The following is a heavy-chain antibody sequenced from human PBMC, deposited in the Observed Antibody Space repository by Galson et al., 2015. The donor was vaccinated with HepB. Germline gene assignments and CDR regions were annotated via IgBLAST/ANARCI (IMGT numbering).Heavy chain of an antibody. Sequence: SLRLSCAASGFTFSSYSMNWVRQAPGKGLEWVSSISSSSSYIYYADSVKGRFTISRDNAKNSLYLQMNSLRAEDTAVYYCARDTYYYDSSGFFAFEIWGQGTMVTVSS. CDR2: ISSSSSYI. J-gene: IGHJ3*02. CDR1: GFTFSSYS. CDR3: ARDTYYYDSSGFFAFEI. V-gene: IGHV3-21*01. D-gene: IGHD3-22*01.